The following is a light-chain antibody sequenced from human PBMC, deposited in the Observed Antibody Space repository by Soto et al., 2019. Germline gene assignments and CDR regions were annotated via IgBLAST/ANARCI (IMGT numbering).Light chain of an antibody. CDR2: EVN. V-gene: IGLV2-8*01. CDR1: SSDVGGYNY. Sequence: QSVLTQPPSASGSPGQSVTIPCTGTSSDVGGYNYVSWFQQHPGKAPKLIIHEVNQRPSGVPDRFSGSKSGNTASLTVSGLQAEDEGTYYCSSYGGYNNVVFGTGTKLTVL. CDR3: SSYGGYNNVV. J-gene: IGLJ1*01.